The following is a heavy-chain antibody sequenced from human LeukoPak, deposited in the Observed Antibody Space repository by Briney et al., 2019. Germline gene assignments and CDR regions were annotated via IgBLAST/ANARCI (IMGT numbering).Heavy chain of an antibody. CDR2: IYYSGST. CDR1: GGSISSSSYY. D-gene: IGHD3-9*01. V-gene: IGHV4-39*01. Sequence: SETLSLTCTVSGGSISSSSYYWGWIRQPPGKGLEWIGSIYYSGSTYYNPSLKSRVTISVDTSKNQFSLKLSSVTAADTAVYYCASSWGFDWLYYFDYWGQGTLVTVSS. CDR3: ASSWGFDWLYYFDY. J-gene: IGHJ4*02.